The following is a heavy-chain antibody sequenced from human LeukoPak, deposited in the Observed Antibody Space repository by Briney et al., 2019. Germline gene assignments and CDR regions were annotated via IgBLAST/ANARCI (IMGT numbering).Heavy chain of an antibody. D-gene: IGHD2-2*01. Sequence: GGSLRLSCAASGFTFSNYGMHWVRQAPGKGLEWVAFIRYDESTKFHADSVKGRFTISRDNSKTTLYLQMNSLRAEDTAVYYCAKDLPAAYFDYWGQGTLVTVSS. J-gene: IGHJ4*02. CDR3: AKDLPAAYFDY. CDR1: GFTFSNYG. V-gene: IGHV3-30*02. CDR2: IRYDESTK.